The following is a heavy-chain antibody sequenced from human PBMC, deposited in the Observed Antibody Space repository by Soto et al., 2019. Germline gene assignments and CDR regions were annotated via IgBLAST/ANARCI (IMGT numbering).Heavy chain of an antibody. CDR1: GFTFSSYA. D-gene: IGHD5-18*01. J-gene: IGHJ6*02. Sequence: PGGSLRLSCAASGFTFSSYAMSWVRQAPGKGLEWVSAISGSGGSTYYADSVKGRFTISRDNSKNTLYLQMNSLRAEDTAVYYWAKATNRGYSYGYYFSYGMDVWGQGTTVTVSS. CDR3: AKATNRGYSYGYYFSYGMDV. CDR2: ISGSGGST. V-gene: IGHV3-23*01.